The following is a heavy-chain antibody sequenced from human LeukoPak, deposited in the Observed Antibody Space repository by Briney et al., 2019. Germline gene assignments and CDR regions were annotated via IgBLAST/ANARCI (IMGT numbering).Heavy chain of an antibody. J-gene: IGHJ4*02. Sequence: GGSLRLSCAASGLSFSSYGMHWVRQAPGKGLEWVAFISYDGSNDQYYADSVKGRFTISRDNSKNTLYLQMNSLRAEDTAVYYRAKEQSSSGFFDYWGQGTLVTVSS. CDR1: GLSFSSYG. CDR3: AKEQSSSGFFDY. D-gene: IGHD6-6*01. CDR2: ISYDGSNDQ. V-gene: IGHV3-30*18.